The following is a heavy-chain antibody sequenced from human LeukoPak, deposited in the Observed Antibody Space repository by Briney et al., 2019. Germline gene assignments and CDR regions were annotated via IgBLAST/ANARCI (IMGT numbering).Heavy chain of an antibody. CDR1: GGSISSSSYY. Sequence: SETLSLTCTVSGGSISSSSYYWGWIRQPPGKGLEWIGSIYYSGSTYYNPSLKSRVTISIDTSKNQFSLKLSSVTVADTAVYYCARGEVAAGTFDYWGQGTLVTVSS. D-gene: IGHD6-13*01. V-gene: IGHV4-39*07. CDR3: ARGEVAAGTFDY. J-gene: IGHJ4*02. CDR2: IYYSGST.